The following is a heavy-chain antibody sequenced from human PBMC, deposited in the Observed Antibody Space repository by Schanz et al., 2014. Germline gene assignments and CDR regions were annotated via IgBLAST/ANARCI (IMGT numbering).Heavy chain of an antibody. V-gene: IGHV3-23*04. Sequence: EVQLVESGGGLVQPGGSLRLSCAASGFTFSSYAMSWVRQAPGKGLEWVSALSEGGGGTHYADSVRGRFTISRDNSKTTVYLQMNSLRAEDTAVYYCAKDAENTAMITDYFDHWGQGTLVTVSS. CDR3: AKDAENTAMITDYFDH. CDR2: LSEGGGGT. D-gene: IGHD5-18*01. J-gene: IGHJ4*02. CDR1: GFTFSSYA.